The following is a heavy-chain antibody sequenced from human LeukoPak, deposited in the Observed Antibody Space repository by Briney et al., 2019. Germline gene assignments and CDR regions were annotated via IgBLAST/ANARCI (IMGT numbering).Heavy chain of an antibody. D-gene: IGHD2-15*01. CDR1: EFIFNSYR. Sequence: GGSLRLSCAASEFIFNSYRMLGARQATGEGRVGVASLCRRTTYIYYAHSVKGRFTISRDNAKNSLYLQMNSLRADDTAVYYCARDVGYWYFDLWGRGTLVTVSS. V-gene: IGHV3-21*01. CDR2: LCRRTTYI. CDR3: ARDVGYWYFDL. J-gene: IGHJ2*01.